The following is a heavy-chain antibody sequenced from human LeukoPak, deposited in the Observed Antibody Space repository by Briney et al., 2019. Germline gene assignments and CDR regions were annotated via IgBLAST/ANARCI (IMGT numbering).Heavy chain of an antibody. J-gene: IGHJ5*02. CDR2: IYHSGSA. CDR1: GGSISSGDHY. D-gene: IGHD6-13*01. Sequence: SQTLSLTCTVSGGSISSGDHYWSLIRQPPGEGLEWIGYIYHSGSAYYNPSLKSRVTISVDTSKNQFSLKLSSVTAADTAIYYCARGDYSSSWYEYNWFDPWGQGTLVTASS. V-gene: IGHV4-30-4*01. CDR3: ARGDYSSSWYEYNWFDP.